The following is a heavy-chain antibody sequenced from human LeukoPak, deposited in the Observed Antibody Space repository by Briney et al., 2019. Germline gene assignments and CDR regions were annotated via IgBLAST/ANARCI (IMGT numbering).Heavy chain of an antibody. Sequence: PGGSLRLSRAASGFTFSSYAMNWVRQAPGKGLQWVSVISTTSLNTYYADSVKGRFTISRDNSKNTLYLQMSSLRVDDTAVYYCGRDGGNRWFDFWGQGALGTASS. V-gene: IGHV3-23*01. CDR2: ISTTSLNT. CDR3: GRDGGNRWFDF. D-gene: IGHD2-15*01. CDR1: GFTFSSYA. J-gene: IGHJ4*02.